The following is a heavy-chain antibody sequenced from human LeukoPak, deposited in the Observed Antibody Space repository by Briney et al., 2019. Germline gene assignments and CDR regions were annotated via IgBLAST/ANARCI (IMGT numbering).Heavy chain of an antibody. Sequence: ASVKVSCKASGYTFTSYGISWVRQAPGQGLEWMGWISAYNGNTNYAQKLQGRVTMTTDTSTSTAYMELRSLRSDDTAVYYCARHKYCGGDCYWFDPWGQGTLVTVSS. CDR2: ISAYNGNT. D-gene: IGHD2-21*02. J-gene: IGHJ5*02. V-gene: IGHV1-18*01. CDR3: ARHKYCGGDCYWFDP. CDR1: GYTFTSYG.